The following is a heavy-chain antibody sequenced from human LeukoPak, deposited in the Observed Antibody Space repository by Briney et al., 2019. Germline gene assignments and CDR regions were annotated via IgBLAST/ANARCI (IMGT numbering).Heavy chain of an antibody. CDR3: AKSMTTVQWGFDP. V-gene: IGHV3-30*02. CDR2: IRYDGSNK. CDR1: GFTFSSYG. J-gene: IGHJ5*02. Sequence: PGGSLRLSCAASGFTFSSYGMHWVRQAPGKGLEWVAFIRYDGSNKYYADSVKGRFTISRDNSKNTVYLQMNNLRPEDTAVYYCAKSMTTVQWGFDPWGQGTLVTVSS. D-gene: IGHD4-17*01.